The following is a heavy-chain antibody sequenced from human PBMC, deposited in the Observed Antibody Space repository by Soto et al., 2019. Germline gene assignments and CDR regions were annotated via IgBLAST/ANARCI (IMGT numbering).Heavy chain of an antibody. V-gene: IGHV3-23*01. J-gene: IGHJ2*01. CDR1: GFTFSAYA. CDR3: AKFEGHPLESWYLDF. D-gene: IGHD1-1*01. CDR2: IHGGGGAT. Sequence: EVQLLESGGGLVQPGGSLRLSCAGSGFTFSAYAMGWVRQAAGKGLEWVSTIHGGGGATHYADSVKGRFTISRDDSKNTLYAQMNSLRAEDTAVYYCAKFEGHPLESWYLDFWGRGTLVTVSS.